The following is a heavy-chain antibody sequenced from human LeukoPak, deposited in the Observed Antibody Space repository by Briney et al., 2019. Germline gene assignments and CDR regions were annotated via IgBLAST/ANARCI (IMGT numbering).Heavy chain of an antibody. D-gene: IGHD2-2*01. J-gene: IGHJ6*03. CDR3: ARQNEKLNYCSSTSCYEWGYYYYYMDV. Sequence: SETLSLTCAVYGGSFSGYYWSWIRQPPGKGLEWIGEINHSGSTNYNPSLKSRVTISVDTSKNQFSLKLSSVTAADTAVYYCARQNEKLNYCSSTSCYEWGYYYYYMDVWGKGTTVTVSS. CDR1: GGSFSGYY. V-gene: IGHV4-34*01. CDR2: INHSGST.